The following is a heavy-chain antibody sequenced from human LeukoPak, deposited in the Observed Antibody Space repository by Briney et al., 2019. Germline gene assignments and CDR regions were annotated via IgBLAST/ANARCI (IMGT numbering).Heavy chain of an antibody. J-gene: IGHJ4*02. D-gene: IGHD2-21*02. Sequence: ASVKVSCKASGYTFTGYYMHWVRQAPGQGLEWMGWINPNSGGTNYAQKFQGRVTMTRDTSISTAYMELSRLRSDDTAVYYCARVASDCGGDCYSWGAFDYWGQGTLVTVSS. CDR3: ARVASDCGGDCYSWGAFDY. CDR2: INPNSGGT. CDR1: GYTFTGYY. V-gene: IGHV1-2*02.